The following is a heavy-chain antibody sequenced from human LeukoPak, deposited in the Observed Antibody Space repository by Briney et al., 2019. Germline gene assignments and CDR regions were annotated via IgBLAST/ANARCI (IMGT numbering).Heavy chain of an antibody. V-gene: IGHV4-59*01. CDR2: IYYSGST. CDR3: ARGLKYSPPFDY. D-gene: IGHD6-6*01. J-gene: IGHJ4*02. CDR1: GGSISSYY. Sequence: SETLSLTCTVSGGSISSYYWSWIRQPPGKGLEWIGYIYYSGSTNYNPSLKSRVTISVDTSKNQFSPKLSSVTAADTAVYYCARGLKYSPPFDYWGQGTLVTVSS.